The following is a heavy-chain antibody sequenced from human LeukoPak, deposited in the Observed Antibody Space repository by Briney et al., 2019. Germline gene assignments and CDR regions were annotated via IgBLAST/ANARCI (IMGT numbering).Heavy chain of an antibody. V-gene: IGHV3-30*02. CDR3: AKDFHVPAAIDDNY. CDR1: GFTFSSYG. Sequence: PGGSLRLSCAASGFTFSSYGMHWVRQAPGKGLEWVAFIRYDGSNKYYADSVKGRFTISRDNSKNTLYLQMNSLRAEDTAVYYCAKDFHVPAAIDDNYWGQGTLVTVSS. CDR2: IRYDGSNK. J-gene: IGHJ4*02. D-gene: IGHD2-2*02.